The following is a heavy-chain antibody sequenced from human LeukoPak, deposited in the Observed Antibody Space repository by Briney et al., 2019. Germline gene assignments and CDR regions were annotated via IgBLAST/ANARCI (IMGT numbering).Heavy chain of an antibody. CDR1: GFTFSNYA. CDR3: AKAPSMAVAGQGFDY. D-gene: IGHD6-19*01. Sequence: GGSLRRSCEASGFTFSNYAMTWVRQAPGKGLEWVSGISGSGGNTYYADSVKGRFTISRDNSKNTLYLQMNSLRVEDTAVYYCAKAPSMAVAGQGFDYWGQGTLVTVSS. V-gene: IGHV3-23*01. CDR2: ISGSGGNT. J-gene: IGHJ4*02.